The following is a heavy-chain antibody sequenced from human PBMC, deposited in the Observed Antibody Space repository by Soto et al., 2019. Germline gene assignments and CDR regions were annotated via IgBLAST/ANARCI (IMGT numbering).Heavy chain of an antibody. CDR1: GYTFTGYY. J-gene: IGHJ5*02. CDR2: INPNSGGT. D-gene: IGHD6-19*01. CDR3: ASAPIAVAGTYPWFDP. V-gene: IGHV1-2*04. Sequence: ASVKVSCKASGYTFTGYYMHWVRRAPGQGLEWMGWINPNSGGTNYAQKFQGWVTMTRDTSISTAYMELSRLRSDDTAVYYCASAPIAVAGTYPWFDPWGQGTLVTVSS.